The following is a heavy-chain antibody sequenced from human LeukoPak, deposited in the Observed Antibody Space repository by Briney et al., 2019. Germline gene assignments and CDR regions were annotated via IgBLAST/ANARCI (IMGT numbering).Heavy chain of an antibody. V-gene: IGHV3-11*04. D-gene: IGHD6-13*01. J-gene: IGHJ2*01. CDR1: GFTFSDYY. CDR2: ISSSGSTI. CDR3: AGGLAAAPRRYFDL. Sequence: KTGGSLRLSCAASGFTFSDYYMSWIRQAPGKGLEWVSYISSSGSTIYYADSVKGRFTISKDNAKNSLYLQMNSLRAEDTAVYYCAGGLAAAPRRYFDLWGRGTLVTVSS.